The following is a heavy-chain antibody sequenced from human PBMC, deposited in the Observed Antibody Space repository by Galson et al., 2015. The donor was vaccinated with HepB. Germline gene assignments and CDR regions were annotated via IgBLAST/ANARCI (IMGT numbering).Heavy chain of an antibody. CDR1: GFTFSSYG. V-gene: IGHV3-33*01. J-gene: IGHJ6*03. D-gene: IGHD3-3*01. CDR3: ARDRGLRFLEWSSYYYYYMDV. Sequence: SLRLSCAASGFTFSSYGMHWVRQAPGKGLEWVAVIWYDGSNKYYADSVKGRFTISRDNSKNTLYLQMNSLRAEDTAVYYCARDRGLRFLEWSSYYYYYMDVWGKGTTVTVSS. CDR2: IWYDGSNK.